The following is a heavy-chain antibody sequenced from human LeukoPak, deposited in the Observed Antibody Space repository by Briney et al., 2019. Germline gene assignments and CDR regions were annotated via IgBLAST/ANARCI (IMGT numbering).Heavy chain of an antibody. CDR1: GFTFSSYG. Sequence: GGSLRLSCAASGFTFSSYGMHWVRQAPGKGLEWVAVIWYDGSNKYYADSVKGRFTISRDNSKNTLYLQMNSLRAEGTAVYYCARELSPVVKYYFDDWGQGTLVTVSS. CDR2: IWYDGSNK. CDR3: ARELSPVVKYYFDD. D-gene: IGHD3-22*01. J-gene: IGHJ4*02. V-gene: IGHV3-33*01.